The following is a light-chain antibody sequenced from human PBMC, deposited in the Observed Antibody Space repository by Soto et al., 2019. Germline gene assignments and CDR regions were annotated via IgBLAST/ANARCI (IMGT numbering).Light chain of an antibody. CDR2: DAS. V-gene: IGKV3-11*01. CDR1: QSVSSY. Sequence: EIVLTQSPATLSLSPGERATLSCRACQSVSSYLAWYQQKPGQAPRLLIYDASNRATGIPVRFSGSGSGTDFTLTISSLEPEDFAVYYCQHRSNWPLTFGGGTKVDIK. J-gene: IGKJ4*01. CDR3: QHRSNWPLT.